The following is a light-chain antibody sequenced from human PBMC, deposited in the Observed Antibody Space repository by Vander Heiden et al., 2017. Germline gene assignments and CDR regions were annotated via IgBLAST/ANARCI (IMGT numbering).Light chain of an antibody. CDR1: SSNVGSNS. V-gene: IGLV1-47*01. Sequence: QSVLTQPPSVSGTPGQRVTISCSGSSSNVGSNSVYWYQHLPGTAPKLLIYRDFQRPSGVPDRFSASKSGTSASLAISGLRSEDEAHYYCAAWDDSLSVVFGGGTKLTVL. CDR3: AAWDDSLSVV. CDR2: RDF. J-gene: IGLJ2*01.